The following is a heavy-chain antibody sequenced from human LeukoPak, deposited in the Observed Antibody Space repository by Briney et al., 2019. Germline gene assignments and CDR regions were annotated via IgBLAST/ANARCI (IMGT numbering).Heavy chain of an antibody. CDR3: ARGTSSGRYAVDI. D-gene: IGHD6-19*01. CDR1: RIIFSNSA. V-gene: IGHV3-66*01. J-gene: IGHJ3*02. Sequence: GGSLRLSCAASRIIFSNSAMSWVRQAPGKGLEWVSVIYSGGSTYYADSVKGRFTISRDNSKNTLYLQMNSLRAEDTAVYYCARGTSSGRYAVDIWGQGTMVTVSS. CDR2: IYSGGST.